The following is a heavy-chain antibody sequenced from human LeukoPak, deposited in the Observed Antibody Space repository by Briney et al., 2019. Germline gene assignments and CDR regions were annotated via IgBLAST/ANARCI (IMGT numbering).Heavy chain of an antibody. CDR3: ARNWNDVENYNY. CDR2: ISCSDGET. Sequence: ASVKVSCKASGYTFSTYGISWVREAPGRGLEWMGWISCSDGETNYAQKFQGRVTMTTDTSTSTVFMELRSLKSDDTAVYYCARNWNDVENYNYWGQGTLVTVSS. CDR1: GYTFSTYG. J-gene: IGHJ4*02. V-gene: IGHV1-18*01. D-gene: IGHD1-1*01.